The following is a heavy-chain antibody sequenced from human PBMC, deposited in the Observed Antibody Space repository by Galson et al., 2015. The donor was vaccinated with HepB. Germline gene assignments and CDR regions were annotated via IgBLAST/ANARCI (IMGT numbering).Heavy chain of an antibody. Sequence: SLRLSCAASGFTFSSYAMSWVRQAPGKGLEWVSAISGSGGSTYYADSVKGRFTISRDNSKNTLYLQMNSLRAEDTAVYYCVLNGGIAVAGTGFDYWGQGTLVTVSS. V-gene: IGHV3-23*01. CDR3: VLNGGIAVAGTGFDY. D-gene: IGHD6-19*01. CDR2: ISGSGGST. J-gene: IGHJ4*02. CDR1: GFTFSSYA.